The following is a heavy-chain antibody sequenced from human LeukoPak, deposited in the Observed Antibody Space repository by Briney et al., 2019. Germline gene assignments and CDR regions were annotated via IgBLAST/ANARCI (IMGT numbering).Heavy chain of an antibody. J-gene: IGHJ4*02. CDR3: AKERGSGWYEVGFDY. D-gene: IGHD6-19*01. CDR2: ISGSGGST. V-gene: IGHV3-23*01. Sequence: GRSLRLSCAASGLTFSSYAMSWVRQAPGKGLEWVSAISGSGGSTYYADSVKGRFTISRDNSKNTLYLQMNSLRAEDTAVYYCAKERGSGWYEVGFDYWGQGTLVTVSS. CDR1: GLTFSSYA.